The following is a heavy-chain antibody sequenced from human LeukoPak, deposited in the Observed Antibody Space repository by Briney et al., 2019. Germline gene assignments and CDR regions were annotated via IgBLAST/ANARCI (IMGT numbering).Heavy chain of an antibody. V-gene: IGHV4-59*01. CDR1: GGSISSYY. D-gene: IGHD5-12*01. J-gene: IGHJ4*02. CDR2: VYNTGST. CDR3: ARAVGDSGYGRYFDY. Sequence: SETLSLTCTVSGGSISSYYWSWIRQPPGKGLEWIGNVYNTGSTNYNPSLESRVTISVDASKNHFSLRLSSVTAADTAVYYCARAVGDSGYGRYFDYWGQGTLVTVSS.